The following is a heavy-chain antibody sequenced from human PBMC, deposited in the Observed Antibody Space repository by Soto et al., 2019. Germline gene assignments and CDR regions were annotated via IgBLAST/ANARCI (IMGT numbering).Heavy chain of an antibody. CDR1: GYTFTSYG. CDR2: ISAYNGNT. Sequence: QVQLVQSGAEVKKPGASVKVSCKASGYTFTSYGISWVRQAPGQGLEWMGWISAYNGNTNYAQKLQGRVTMTTDPSTSTAYMELRSLRSDATAVYYCARMNIVVVVAATYYYGMDVWGQGTTVTVSS. V-gene: IGHV1-18*01. CDR3: ARMNIVVVVAATYYYGMDV. J-gene: IGHJ6*02. D-gene: IGHD2-15*01.